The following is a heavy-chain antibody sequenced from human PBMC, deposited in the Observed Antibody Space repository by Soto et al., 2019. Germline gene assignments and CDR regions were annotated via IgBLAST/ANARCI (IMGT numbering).Heavy chain of an antibody. V-gene: IGHV1-69*13. CDR1: GGTFSSYA. Sequence: ASVKVSCKASGGTFSSYAISWVRQAPGQGLEWMGGIIPIFGTANYAQKFQGRVTITADESTSTAYMELSSLRSEDTAVYYCARGYVTNYYDSSGYYFDYWGQGTLVTVSS. D-gene: IGHD3-22*01. J-gene: IGHJ4*02. CDR3: ARGYVTNYYDSSGYYFDY. CDR2: IIPIFGTA.